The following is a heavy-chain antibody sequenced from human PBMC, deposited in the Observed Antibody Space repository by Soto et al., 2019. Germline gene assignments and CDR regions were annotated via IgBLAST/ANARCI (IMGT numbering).Heavy chain of an antibody. D-gene: IGHD6-13*01. CDR1: GGTFSSYA. CDR3: ARFTRIAAAGEYYYGMDV. CDR2: IIPIFGTA. Sequence: VACKASGGTFSSYAISWVRQAPGQGLEWMGGIIPIFGTANYAQKFQGRVTITADKSTSTAYMELSSLRSEDTAVYYCARFTRIAAAGEYYYGMDVWGQGTTVTVSS. V-gene: IGHV1-69*06. J-gene: IGHJ6*02.